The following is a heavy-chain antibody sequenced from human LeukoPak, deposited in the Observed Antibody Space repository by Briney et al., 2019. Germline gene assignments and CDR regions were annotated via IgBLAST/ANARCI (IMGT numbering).Heavy chain of an antibody. J-gene: IGHJ6*03. CDR3: AREKEGYYVYYYMDV. Sequence: PGGSLRLSCAASGFTFRSYAMHWVRQAPGRGLDWVAVISFDGSNTYYAASVKGRFTISRDNSKSTLYLEMSSLRAEDTALYFCAREKEGYYVYYYMDVWGKGTTVTVSS. CDR1: GFTFRSYA. CDR2: ISFDGSNT. V-gene: IGHV3-30*15.